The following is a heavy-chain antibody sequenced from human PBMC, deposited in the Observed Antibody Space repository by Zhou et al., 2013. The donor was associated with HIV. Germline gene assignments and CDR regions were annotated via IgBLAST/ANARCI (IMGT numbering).Heavy chain of an antibody. CDR1: GGTFSTSS. D-gene: IGHD3-9*01. CDR3: AIKQTGYRGWFDP. J-gene: IGHJ5*02. CDR2: IIPIFGTP. Sequence: QVQLVQSGAEVKKPGSSVKVSCKASGGTFSTSSINWVRQAPGQGLEWMGGIIPIFGTPNYAQKFQGRLTITTDESSSTAYMELNSLRSEDTAVYYCAIKQTGYRGWFDPWGQGTLVTVSS. V-gene: IGHV1-69*05.